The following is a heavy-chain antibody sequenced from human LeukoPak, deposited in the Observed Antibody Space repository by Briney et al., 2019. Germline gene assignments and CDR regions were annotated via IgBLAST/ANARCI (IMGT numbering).Heavy chain of an antibody. V-gene: IGHV1-24*01. CDR3: ATVGSGGSWDYFDY. J-gene: IGHJ4*02. CDR1: GYTLTELS. CDR2: FDPEDGET. Sequence: GASVTVSCKVSGYTLTELSMHWVRQAPGKGLEWMGGFDPEDGETIYAQKFQGRVTMTEDTSTDTAYMELSSLRSEDTAVYYCATVGSGGSWDYFDYWGQGTLVTVSS. D-gene: IGHD2-15*01.